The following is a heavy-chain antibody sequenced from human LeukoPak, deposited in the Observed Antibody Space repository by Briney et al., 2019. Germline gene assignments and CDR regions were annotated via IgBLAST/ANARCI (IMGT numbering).Heavy chain of an antibody. CDR2: IYYSGST. CDR1: GGSVNSGSYY. Sequence: SETLSLTCTVSGGSVNSGSYYWSWIRQPPGKGLEWIGYIYYSGSTNYNPSLKSRVTISVDTSKNQFSLKLSSVTAADTAVYYCARENFRAFDIWGQGTMVTVSS. V-gene: IGHV4-61*01. D-gene: IGHD3-3*01. CDR3: ARENFRAFDI. J-gene: IGHJ3*02.